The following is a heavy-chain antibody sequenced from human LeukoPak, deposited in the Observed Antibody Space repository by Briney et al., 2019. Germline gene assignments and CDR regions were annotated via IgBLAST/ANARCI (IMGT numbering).Heavy chain of an antibody. CDR3: ARTITGTSYYYMDV. Sequence: GGSLRLSCAASGFTFSSYAMHWVRQAPGKGLEYVSAISSNGGSTYYANSVKGRFTISRDNSKNTLYLQMGSLRAEDMAVYYCARTITGTSYYYMDVWGKGTTVTVYS. CDR2: ISSNGGST. V-gene: IGHV3-64*01. J-gene: IGHJ6*03. D-gene: IGHD1-7*01. CDR1: GFTFSSYA.